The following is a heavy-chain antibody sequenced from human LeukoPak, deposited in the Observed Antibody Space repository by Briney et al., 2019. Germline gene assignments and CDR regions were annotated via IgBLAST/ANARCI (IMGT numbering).Heavy chain of an antibody. D-gene: IGHD1/OR15-1a*01. V-gene: IGHV3-64*01. Sequence: PGGSLRLSCTASGFIFSTCAMSWVRQAPGKGLEYVSAILSNGVDTYYANSVKGRFIISRDNSKNTLYLQMGSLRAEDMAVYYCARELRRTGACDIWGQGTMVTVSS. CDR2: ILSNGVDT. J-gene: IGHJ3*02. CDR3: ARELRRTGACDI. CDR1: GFIFSTCA.